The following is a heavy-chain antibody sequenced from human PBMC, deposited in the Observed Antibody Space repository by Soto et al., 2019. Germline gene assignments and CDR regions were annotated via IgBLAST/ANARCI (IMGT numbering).Heavy chain of an antibody. CDR1: GGSISSSSYY. CDR2: IYYSGST. J-gene: IGHJ3*02. V-gene: IGHV4-39*01. D-gene: IGHD1-26*01. Sequence: SETLSLTCTVSGGSISSSSYYWGWIRQPPGKGLEWIGSIYYSGSTYYNPSLKSRVTISVDTSKNPFSLKLSSVTAADTAVYYCASGSYGSLYIDAFDIWGQGTMVTVSS. CDR3: ASGSYGSLYIDAFDI.